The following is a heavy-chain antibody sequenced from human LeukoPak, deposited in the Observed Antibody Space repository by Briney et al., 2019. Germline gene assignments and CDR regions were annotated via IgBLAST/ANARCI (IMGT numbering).Heavy chain of an antibody. CDR2: INPNSGGT. CDR3: ARDLKYSYGYEDY. Sequence: ASVKVSCKASGYTFTGYYMHWVRQAPGQGLEWMGWINPNSGGTNYAQKFQGRVTMTRDTSISTAYMELSRLRSDDTAVYYCARDLKYSYGYEDYWGQGTLVTVSS. V-gene: IGHV1-2*02. D-gene: IGHD5-18*01. CDR1: GYTFTGYY. J-gene: IGHJ4*02.